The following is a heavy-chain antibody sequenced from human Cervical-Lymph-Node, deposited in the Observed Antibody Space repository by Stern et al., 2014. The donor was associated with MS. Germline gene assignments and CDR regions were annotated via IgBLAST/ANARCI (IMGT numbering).Heavy chain of an antibody. CDR1: GFTFTSSA. J-gene: IGHJ4*02. Sequence: VQLVQSGPEVKKPGTSVKVSCKASGFTFTSSAVQWVRQARGQRLEWIGWIVVGSGNTNYAQKVQERVTITRDMSTSTAYMELSSLRSEDTAVYYCAADQDYGDYGDLFDYWGQGTLVTVSS. CDR2: IVVGSGNT. V-gene: IGHV1-58*01. D-gene: IGHD4-17*01. CDR3: AADQDYGDYGDLFDY.